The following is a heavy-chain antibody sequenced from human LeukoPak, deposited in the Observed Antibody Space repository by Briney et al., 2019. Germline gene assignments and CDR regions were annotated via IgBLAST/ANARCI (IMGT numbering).Heavy chain of an antibody. V-gene: IGHV4-61*01. CDR3: ARDPGYCSGGSCGNFDY. D-gene: IGHD2-15*01. CDR1: GGSVGSASNY. CDR2: MYYSGST. Sequence: SETLSLTCTVSGGSVGSASNYWSWIRQPPGKGLEWIGYMYYSGSTSYNPSLKSRVTISADTSKNQFSLKLSSVTAADTAVYYCARDPGYCSGGSCGNFDYWGQGTLVTVSS. J-gene: IGHJ4*02.